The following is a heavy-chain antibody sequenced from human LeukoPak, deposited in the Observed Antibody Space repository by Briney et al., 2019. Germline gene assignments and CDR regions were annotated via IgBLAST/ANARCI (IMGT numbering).Heavy chain of an antibody. CDR2: MNPNSGNT. Sequence: ASVKVSCKASGYSFTSNVINWVRQATGQGLEWMGWMNPNSGNTGYAQKFQGRVTITRNTSISTVYMELSSLRSEDTAVYYCARGGEDCTNGVCYTGFQVHWGQGTLVTVSS. D-gene: IGHD2-8*01. CDR1: GYSFTSNV. V-gene: IGHV1-8*03. J-gene: IGHJ4*02. CDR3: ARGGEDCTNGVCYTGFQVH.